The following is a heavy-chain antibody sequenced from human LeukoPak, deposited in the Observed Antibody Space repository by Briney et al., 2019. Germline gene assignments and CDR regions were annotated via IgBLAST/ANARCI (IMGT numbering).Heavy chain of an antibody. CDR2: IYTSAST. J-gene: IGHJ5*01. Sequence: SETLSLTCTVSGGSISSGSYYWSWIRQPAGKGLEWIGRIYTSASTNYNPSLKSRVTISVDTSKNQFSLKLSSVTAADTAVYYCARDREQQLARGWFDPWGQGTPVTVSS. CDR1: GGSISSGSYY. V-gene: IGHV4-61*02. D-gene: IGHD6-13*01. CDR3: ARDREQQLARGWFDP.